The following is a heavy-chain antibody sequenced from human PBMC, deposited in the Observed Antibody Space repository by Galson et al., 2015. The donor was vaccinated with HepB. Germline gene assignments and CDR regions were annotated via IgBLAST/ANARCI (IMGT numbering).Heavy chain of an antibody. Sequence: SLRLSCAASGFTFSSYAMSWVRQAPGKGLEWVSAISGSGGSTYYADSVKGRFTISRDNSKNTLYLQMNSLRAEDTAVYYCAKDRGGVVVPAAIDYWGQGTLVTVSS. V-gene: IGHV3-23*01. J-gene: IGHJ4*02. CDR3: AKDRGGVVVPAAIDY. D-gene: IGHD2-2*01. CDR2: ISGSGGST. CDR1: GFTFSSYA.